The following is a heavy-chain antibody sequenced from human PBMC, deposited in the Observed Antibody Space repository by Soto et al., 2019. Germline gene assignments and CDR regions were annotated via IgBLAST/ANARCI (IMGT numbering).Heavy chain of an antibody. CDR1: GGTFSSYT. V-gene: IGHV1-69*02. Sequence: QVQLVQSGAEVKKPGSSVKVSCKASGGTFSSYTISWVRQAPGQGLEWMGRIIPILGIANYAQKFQGRVTITADKSTSTAYMELSSLRSEDTAVYYCATLQHPPNITYDFWSGYSAYYYYMDVWGKGTTVTVSS. CDR3: ATLQHPPNITYDFWSGYSAYYYYMDV. D-gene: IGHD3-3*01. CDR2: IIPILGIA. J-gene: IGHJ6*03.